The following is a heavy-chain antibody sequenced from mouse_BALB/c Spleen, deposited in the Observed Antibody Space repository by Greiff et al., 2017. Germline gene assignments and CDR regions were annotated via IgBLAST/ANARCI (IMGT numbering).Heavy chain of an antibody. V-gene: IGHV1S81*02. Sequence: VKLQQSGPELVKPGASVKLSCKASGYTFTSYWMHWVKQRPGQGLEWIGEINPSNGRTNYNEKFKSKATLTVDKSSSTAYMQLSSLTSEDSAVYYCARDFYFDYWGQGTTLTVSS. CDR2: INPSNGRT. J-gene: IGHJ2*01. CDR1: GYTFTSYW. CDR3: ARDFYFDY.